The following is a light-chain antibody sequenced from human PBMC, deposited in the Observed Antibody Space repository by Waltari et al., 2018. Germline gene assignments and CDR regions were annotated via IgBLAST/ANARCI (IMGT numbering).Light chain of an antibody. CDR3: LLYMGSGLWV. V-gene: IGLV8-61*01. CDR2: KAN. J-gene: IGLJ3*02. CDR1: SGSRSSTSY. Sequence: QTVVTQEPSLFVSPGGTVPLTCALSSGSRSSTSYASWYQQSPGQNPRTLVYKANIRSSGVPDLFSGSVLGNKAVLIITGAQAEDESTDYGLLYMGSGLWVFGGGTKLTVL.